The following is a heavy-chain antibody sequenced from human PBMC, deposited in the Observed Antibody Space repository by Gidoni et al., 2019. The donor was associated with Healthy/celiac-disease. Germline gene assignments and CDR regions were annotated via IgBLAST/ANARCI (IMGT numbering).Heavy chain of an antibody. CDR2: IYYSGST. J-gene: IGHJ4*02. V-gene: IGHV4-59*01. CDR1: GGSISSYY. CDR3: ARYSSSWYVFDY. D-gene: IGHD6-13*01. Sequence: QVQLQESGPGLVKPSETLSLTCTVSGGSISSYYWSWIRQPPGKGLEWIGYIYYSGSTNYNPSLKSRVTISVDTSKNQFSLKLSSVTAADPAVYYCARYSSSWYVFDYWGQGTLVTVSS.